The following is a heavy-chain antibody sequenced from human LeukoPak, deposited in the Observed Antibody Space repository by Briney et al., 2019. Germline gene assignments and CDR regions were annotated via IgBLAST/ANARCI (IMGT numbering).Heavy chain of an antibody. CDR1: GGTFSSYA. J-gene: IGHJ5*02. D-gene: IGHD1-1*01. CDR2: IIPIFGTA. Sequence: GASVKVSCKASGGTFSSYAISWVRQAPGQGLEWMGGIIPIFGTANYAQKFQGRVTMTRDTSTSTVYMELSSLRSEDTAVYYCARDVGNYDHWGQGTLVTVSS. V-gene: IGHV1-69*05. CDR3: ARDVGNYDH.